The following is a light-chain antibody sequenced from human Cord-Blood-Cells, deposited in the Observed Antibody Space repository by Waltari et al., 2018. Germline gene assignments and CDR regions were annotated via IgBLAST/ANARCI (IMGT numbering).Light chain of an antibody. V-gene: IGLV2-23*01. CDR1: SSAVGSYNL. J-gene: IGLJ3*02. Sequence: QSALTQPASVSGSPGQSITISCTGPSSAVGSYNLVSWYQQHPSKASKLMIYEGSKRPSGVSNLFSGSKSGNTASLTISGLQAEDEADYYCCSYAGSSTSWVFGGGTKLTVL. CDR3: CSYAGSSTSWV. CDR2: EGS.